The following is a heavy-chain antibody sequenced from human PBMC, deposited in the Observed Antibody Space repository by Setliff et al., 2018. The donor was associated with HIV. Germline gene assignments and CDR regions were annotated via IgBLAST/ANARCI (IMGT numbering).Heavy chain of an antibody. CDR2: IYHSGST. CDR3: AGRIATAAYYFDY. V-gene: IGHV4-38-2*01. D-gene: IGHD6-13*01. CDR1: GYSFSNGYY. J-gene: IGHJ4*02. Sequence: LSLTCAVFGYSFSNGYYWGWIRQPPGKGPEWIGSIYHSGSTYYNPSLKSRVSISVDTSKNQFSLELRSVTAADTAVYYCAGRIATAAYYFDYWGRGTLVTSPQ.